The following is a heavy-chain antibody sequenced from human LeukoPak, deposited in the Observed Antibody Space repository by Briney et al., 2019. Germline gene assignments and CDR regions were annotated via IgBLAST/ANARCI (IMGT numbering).Heavy chain of an antibody. J-gene: IGHJ4*02. Sequence: SETLSLTCTVSGGSISSSSYYWGWIRQPPGKGLEWIGSIYYSGSTYYNPSLKSRVAISIDTSKFQFSLNLASVSAADTAVYYCARRGIGSANDYQGDFDYWGQGTLVTVSS. D-gene: IGHD6-13*01. CDR3: ARRGIGSANDYQGDFDY. CDR1: GGSISSSSYY. V-gene: IGHV4-39*07. CDR2: IYYSGST.